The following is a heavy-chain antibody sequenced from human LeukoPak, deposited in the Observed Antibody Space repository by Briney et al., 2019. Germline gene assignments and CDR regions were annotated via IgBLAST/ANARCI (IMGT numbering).Heavy chain of an antibody. CDR1: GCTFTRYG. Sequence: ASVRVSCKASGCTFTRYGISWVRQAPGQGLQWLGWISASNGNTNYAQKFRDRVTMSKDTSTGTAYLDVRSLTSDDTAVYYCARDSMGSNWFDPWGQGTLVTVSS. D-gene: IGHD3-10*01. V-gene: IGHV1-18*01. J-gene: IGHJ5*02. CDR2: ISASNGNT. CDR3: ARDSMGSNWFDP.